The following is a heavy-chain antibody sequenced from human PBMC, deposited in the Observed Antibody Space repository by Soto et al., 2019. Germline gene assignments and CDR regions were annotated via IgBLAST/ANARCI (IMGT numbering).Heavy chain of an antibody. Sequence: SETLSLTCTVSGGSISSYYWSWIRQPPGKGLEWIGYIYYSGSTNYNPSLKSRVTISVDTSKNQFSLKLSSVTAADTAVYYCARGHYYYDSSGYFWFDPWGQGTLVTVSS. CDR2: IYYSGST. V-gene: IGHV4-59*01. CDR3: ARGHYYYDSSGYFWFDP. CDR1: GGSISSYY. J-gene: IGHJ5*02. D-gene: IGHD3-22*01.